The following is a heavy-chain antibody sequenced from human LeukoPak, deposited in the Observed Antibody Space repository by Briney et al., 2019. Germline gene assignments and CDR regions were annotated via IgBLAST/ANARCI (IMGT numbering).Heavy chain of an antibody. D-gene: IGHD1-26*01. Sequence: PGGSLRLSCAASGFTFSSYAMSWVRQAPGKGLEWVSAISGSGGSTYYADSVKGRFTISRDDSKNTLYLQMNSLRAEDTAVYYCAKVSGSYYGAYDYWGQGTLVTVSS. J-gene: IGHJ4*02. V-gene: IGHV3-23*01. CDR2: ISGSGGST. CDR1: GFTFSSYA. CDR3: AKVSGSYYGAYDY.